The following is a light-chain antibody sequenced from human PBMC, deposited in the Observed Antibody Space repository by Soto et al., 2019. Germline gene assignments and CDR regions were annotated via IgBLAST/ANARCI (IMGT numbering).Light chain of an antibody. V-gene: IGLV4-69*01. Sequence: QSVLTQSPSASASLGASVKLTCTLSSGHNTYSIAWHQQQPEKGPRYLMKVNSDGSHIKGDGIPDRFSGSSSGAERYLIISSLQSEDEADYYCQTWGTVIQVFGGGTKLTVL. CDR2: VNSDGSH. J-gene: IGLJ2*01. CDR1: SGHNTYS. CDR3: QTWGTVIQV.